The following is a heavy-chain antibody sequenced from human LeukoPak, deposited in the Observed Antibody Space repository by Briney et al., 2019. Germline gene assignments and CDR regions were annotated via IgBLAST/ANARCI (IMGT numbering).Heavy chain of an antibody. D-gene: IGHD3-10*02. J-gene: IGHJ6*04. CDR1: GFSFSSYS. CDR3: AELGITMIGGV. V-gene: IGHV3-48*04. Sequence: GGSLRLSCAASGFSFSSYSMNWLRQASGKGPEWVSYISSSSSTIYYADSVKGRFTISRDNAKNSLYLQMNSLRAEDTAVYYCAELGITMIGGVWGKGTTVTISS. CDR2: ISSSSSTI.